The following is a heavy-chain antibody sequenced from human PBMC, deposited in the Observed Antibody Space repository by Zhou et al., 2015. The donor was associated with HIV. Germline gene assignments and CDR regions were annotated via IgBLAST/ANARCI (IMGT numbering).Heavy chain of an antibody. CDR3: AREAGGWYHLDF. V-gene: IGHV1-2*02. CDR1: GGTFNNYG. J-gene: IGHJ4*02. CDR2: VNPETGAT. Sequence: QVQLVQSGTEVKKPGSSVKVSCKASGGTFNNYGFSWVRQAPGQGLEWMGWVNPETGATLYEQKFQGRVTMTRDLSITTTYMELTWLRSDDTAVYYCAREAGGWYHLDFWGQGTLVPVSS. D-gene: IGHD6-19*01.